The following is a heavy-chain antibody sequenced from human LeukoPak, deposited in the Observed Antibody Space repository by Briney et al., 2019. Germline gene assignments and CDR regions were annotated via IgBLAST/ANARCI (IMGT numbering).Heavy chain of an antibody. CDR2: IYYSGST. CDR3: ARDVRGVSGSAFDI. D-gene: IGHD3-10*02. V-gene: IGHV4-59*01. Sequence: PSETLSLTCTVSGGSISSYYWSWIRQPPGKGLEWIGYIYYSGSTNYNPSLKSRVTISVDTSKNQFSLKLSSVTAADTAVYYCARDVRGVSGSAFDIWGQGTMVTVSS. J-gene: IGHJ3*02. CDR1: GGSISSYY.